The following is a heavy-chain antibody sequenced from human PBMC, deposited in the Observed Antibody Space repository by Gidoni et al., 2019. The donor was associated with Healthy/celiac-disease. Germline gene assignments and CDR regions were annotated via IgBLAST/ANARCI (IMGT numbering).Heavy chain of an antibody. CDR1: GFSLSTSGMC. V-gene: IGHV2-70*01. CDR2: IDWDDDK. Sequence: QVTLRESGPALVKPTQTLTLTCTFSGFSLSTSGMCVSWIRQPPGKALEWLALIDWDDDKYYSTSLKTRLTISKDTSKNQVVLTMTNMDPVDTATYYCARSLLNRGGSRGGMDVWGQGTTVTVSS. J-gene: IGHJ6*02. CDR3: ARSLLNRGGSRGGMDV. D-gene: IGHD3-16*01.